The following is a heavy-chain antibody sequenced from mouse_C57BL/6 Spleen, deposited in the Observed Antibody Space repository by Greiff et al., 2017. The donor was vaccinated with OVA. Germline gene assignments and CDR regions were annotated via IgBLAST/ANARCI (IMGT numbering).Heavy chain of an antibody. CDR1: GYTFTSYW. V-gene: IGHV1-74*01. Sequence: QVQLQQPGAELVKPGASVKVSCKASGYTFTSYWMHWVKQRPGQGLEWIGRIHPTDSDTNYNQKFKGKATLTVDKSSSTAYMQLSSLTSEDSAVYYCAKGYPYYYDMDYWGQGTSVTVSS. J-gene: IGHJ4*01. CDR3: AKGYPYYYDMDY. D-gene: IGHD2-2*01. CDR2: IHPTDSDT.